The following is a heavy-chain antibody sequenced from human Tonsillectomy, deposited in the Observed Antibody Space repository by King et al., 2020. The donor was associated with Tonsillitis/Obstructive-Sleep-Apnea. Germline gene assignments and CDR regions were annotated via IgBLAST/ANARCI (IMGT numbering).Heavy chain of an antibody. CDR1: GGSISSGDYY. CDR2: IYYSGST. D-gene: IGHD2-2*01. J-gene: IGHJ4*02. V-gene: IGHV4-31*03. CDR3: ARATPLRTRIVPAAITYFDY. Sequence: QLQESGPGLVKPSQTLSLTCTVSGGSISSGDYYWSWIRQHPGKGLEWIGYIYYSGSTYYNPSLKSRVTISVDTSKNQFSLKLSSVTAADTAVYYCARATPLRTRIVPAAITYFDYWGQGTLVTVSS.